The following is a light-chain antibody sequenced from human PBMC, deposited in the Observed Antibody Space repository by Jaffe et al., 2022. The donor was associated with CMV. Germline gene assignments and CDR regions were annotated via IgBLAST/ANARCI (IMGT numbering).Light chain of an antibody. CDR2: TND. Sequence: QSVVTQPPSASGTPGQRVTISCSGSSSNIGKNNVYWYQQFPGTAPKLLIYTNDQRPSGVPDRFSGSKSGTSASLAISGLRSDDEADYYCAVWDDSLSGRVFGGGTKLTVL. CDR1: SSNIGKNN. CDR3: AVWDDSLSGRV. V-gene: IGLV1-47*01. J-gene: IGLJ3*02.